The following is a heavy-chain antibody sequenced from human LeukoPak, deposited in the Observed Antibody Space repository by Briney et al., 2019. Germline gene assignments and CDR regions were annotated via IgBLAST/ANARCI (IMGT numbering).Heavy chain of an antibody. CDR1: GYTFTSYD. D-gene: IGHD3-10*01. CDR2: INPSGGST. J-gene: IGHJ4*02. V-gene: IGHV1-46*01. Sequence: GASVKVSRKASGYTFTSYDINWVRQAPGQGLEWMGIINPSGGSTSYAQKFQGRVTMTRDTSTSTVYMELSSLRSEDTAVYYCARVSTPFFGELLSETEAFDYWGQGTLVTVSS. CDR3: ARVSTPFFGELLSETEAFDY.